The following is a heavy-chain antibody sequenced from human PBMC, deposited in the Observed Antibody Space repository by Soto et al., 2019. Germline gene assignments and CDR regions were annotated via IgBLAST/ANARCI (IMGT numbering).Heavy chain of an antibody. Sequence: QVQLVQSGAEVRKPGASVKVSCKTSGYTFSRSGISWVRQAPGQGLEWMGWISTYNGDANYAQKLQGRVTMTTDTSANTAFREPGSLTSDDTDVYYCSRSGSVPYHCDGLDVGGQGNTVTASS. D-gene: IGHD1-26*01. J-gene: IGHJ6*02. V-gene: IGHV1-18*01. CDR2: ISTYNGDA. CDR3: SRSGSVPYHCDGLDV. CDR1: GYTFSRSG.